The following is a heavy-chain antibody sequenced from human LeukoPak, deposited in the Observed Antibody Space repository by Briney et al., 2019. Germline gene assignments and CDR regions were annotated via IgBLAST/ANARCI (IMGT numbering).Heavy chain of an antibody. D-gene: IGHD3-9*01. V-gene: IGHV3-33*01. CDR3: AREPSRGILTGYYVDY. Sequence: GRSLRLSCAASGFTFSSYGMHWVRQAPGKGLEWVAVIWYDGSNKYYADSVKGRFTISRDNSKNTLYLQMNSLRAEDTAVYYCAREPSRGILTGYYVDYWGQGTLVTVSS. CDR2: IWYDGSNK. CDR1: GFTFSSYG. J-gene: IGHJ4*02.